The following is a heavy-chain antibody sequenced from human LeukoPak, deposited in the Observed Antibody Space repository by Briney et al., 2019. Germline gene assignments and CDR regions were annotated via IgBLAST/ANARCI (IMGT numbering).Heavy chain of an antibody. J-gene: IGHJ6*03. Sequence: GGSLRLSCGVSGLPFSDAWMSWVRQAPGKGLEWVGRIKSKGGGGTTDYAAAVKDRISISRDDSKDTVYLQMNSLSAEDAAVYYCARSMGEACYYGSGSHCYYYFYMDVWGKGTTVTISS. CDR3: ARSMGEACYYGSGSHCYYYFYMDV. CDR1: GLPFSDAW. D-gene: IGHD3-10*01. V-gene: IGHV3-15*01. CDR2: IKSKGGGGTT.